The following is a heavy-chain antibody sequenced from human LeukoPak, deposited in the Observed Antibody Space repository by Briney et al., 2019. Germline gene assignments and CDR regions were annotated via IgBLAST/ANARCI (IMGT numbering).Heavy chain of an antibody. CDR2: ISGSGGST. CDR1: GFTFSSYA. J-gene: IGHJ6*02. Sequence: GGSLRLSCAASGFTFSSYAMSWVRQAPGKGLEWVSAISGSGGSTYYADSVKGRFTISRDNSKNTLYLQMNSLRAEDTAVYYCAKDNRITTHYGMDVWGQGTTVTVSS. V-gene: IGHV3-23*01. CDR3: AKDNRITTHYGMDV. D-gene: IGHD3-3*01.